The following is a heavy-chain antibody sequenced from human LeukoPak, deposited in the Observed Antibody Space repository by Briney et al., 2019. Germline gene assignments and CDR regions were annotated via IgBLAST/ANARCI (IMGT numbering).Heavy chain of an antibody. CDR3: AKGPWYQLLPEDF. CDR1: GFSFSSHG. J-gene: IGHJ4*02. D-gene: IGHD2-2*01. CDR2: ISYDGSNK. Sequence: PGGSLRLSCAASGFSFSSHGMHWVRQAPGKGLEWVAGISYDGSNKYYADSVKGRFTISRDNSRNTLSLQTNSLRGEDTAMYYCAKGPWYQLLPEDFWGQGTLVTVSS. V-gene: IGHV3-30*18.